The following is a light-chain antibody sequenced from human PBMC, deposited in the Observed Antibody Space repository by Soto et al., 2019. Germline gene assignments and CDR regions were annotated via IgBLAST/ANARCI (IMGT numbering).Light chain of an antibody. V-gene: IGKV3-20*01. Sequence: EIVLTQSPGTLSLSPGERATLSCRASQSVSSTYLAWYQQKPGQAPRLLMYGASNRATGIPDRFSGSGSGTDFTLTINRLEPEDVAVYFCQQYGRSPPFTFGQGTKVEIK. CDR1: QSVSSTY. CDR2: GAS. J-gene: IGKJ2*01. CDR3: QQYGRSPPFT.